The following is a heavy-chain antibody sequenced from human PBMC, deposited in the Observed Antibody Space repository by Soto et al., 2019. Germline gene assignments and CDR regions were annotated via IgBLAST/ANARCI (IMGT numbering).Heavy chain of an antibody. J-gene: IGHJ4*02. CDR2: ISGSGGST. V-gene: IGHV3-23*01. CDR3: AKSHGVSYIAAADKFDY. D-gene: IGHD6-13*01. CDR1: GFTFSSYA. Sequence: PGGSLRLSCAASGFTFSSYAMSWVRQAPGKGLEWVSAISGSGGSTYYADSVKGRFTISRDNSKNTLYLQMNSLRAEDTAVYYCAKSHGVSYIAAADKFDYWGQGTLVTVSS.